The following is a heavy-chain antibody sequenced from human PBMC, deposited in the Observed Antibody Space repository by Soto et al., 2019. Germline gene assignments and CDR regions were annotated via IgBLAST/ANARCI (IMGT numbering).Heavy chain of an antibody. CDR3: AHLMITYGGVIGDDAFDM. Sequence: QITLKESGPTLVNPTETLTLTCTFSGFSLSTRGVGVGWIRQPPGKALEWIAVIYWDEDRRYSPSLKSRLIITKDTSKNQVFLIMTNMDPVDTATYYCAHLMITYGGVIGDDAFDMWGQGTLVTVSS. V-gene: IGHV2-5*02. D-gene: IGHD3-16*02. J-gene: IGHJ3*02. CDR2: IYWDEDR. CDR1: GFSLSTRGVG.